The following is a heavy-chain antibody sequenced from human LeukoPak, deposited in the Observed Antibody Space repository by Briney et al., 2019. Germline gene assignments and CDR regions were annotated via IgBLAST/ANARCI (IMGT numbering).Heavy chain of an antibody. Sequence: ASVKVSCKASGYTFTNYDINWVRQATGQGLEWMGWMNPNSGHTGYAQKFQGRATMTRNTSITTAYMELGSLTSEDTAVYYCARTFYYDIRGDNWFDPWGQGTLVTVSP. CDR2: MNPNSGHT. J-gene: IGHJ5*02. V-gene: IGHV1-8*01. CDR3: ARTFYYDIRGDNWFDP. D-gene: IGHD3-22*01. CDR1: GYTFTNYD.